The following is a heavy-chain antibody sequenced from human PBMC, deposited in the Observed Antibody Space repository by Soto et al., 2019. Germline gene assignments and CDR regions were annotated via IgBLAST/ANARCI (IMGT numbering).Heavy chain of an antibody. CDR2: IRNKPNGHTT. J-gene: IGHJ4*02. Sequence: EVQLVESGGGLVQTGGSLRLSCEGSGFTFSGHYMDWVRQAPGKGLEWLGRIRNKPNGHTTAYAASVKGRFTISRDDSKNFVYLQMNSLKSEDTALYYCSTTVITAPLFEYWGQGTLVAVSS. CDR3: STTVITAPLFEY. CDR1: GFTFSGHY. D-gene: IGHD2-21*02. V-gene: IGHV3-72*01.